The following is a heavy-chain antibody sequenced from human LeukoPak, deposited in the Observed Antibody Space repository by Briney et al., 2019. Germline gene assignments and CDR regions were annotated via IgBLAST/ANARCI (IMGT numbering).Heavy chain of an antibody. CDR1: GGTFSSYA. D-gene: IGHD2-21*02. CDR3: AREGPENDAYCGGDCYSSLRYYYGMDV. J-gene: IGHJ6*02. CDR2: IIPIFGTA. V-gene: IGHV1-69*13. Sequence: SVKVSCKASGGTFSSYAISWVRQAPGQGLEWMGGIIPIFGTANYAQKFQGRVTITADESTSTPYMELSSLRSEDTAVYYCAREGPENDAYCGGDCYSSLRYYYGMDVWGQGTTVTVSS.